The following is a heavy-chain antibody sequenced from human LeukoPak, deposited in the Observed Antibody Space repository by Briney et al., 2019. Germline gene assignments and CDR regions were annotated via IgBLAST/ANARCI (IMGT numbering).Heavy chain of an antibody. CDR1: GFTVSNKY. CDR2: IYSDGRT. Sequence: GGSLRLSCAASGFTVSNKYMTWVRQAPGKGLEWVSLIYSDGRTYYADSVKGRCTISRDNAKNTLYLQMNSLRAEDTAVYYCARDSAHAFDIWGQGTMVTVSS. CDR3: ARDSAHAFDI. J-gene: IGHJ3*02. V-gene: IGHV3-53*01.